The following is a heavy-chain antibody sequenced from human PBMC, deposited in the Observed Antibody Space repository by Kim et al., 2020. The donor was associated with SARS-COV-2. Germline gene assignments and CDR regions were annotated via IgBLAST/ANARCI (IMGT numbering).Heavy chain of an antibody. J-gene: IGHJ4*02. CDR3: ARDGLVWSGNQVYFDY. CDR1: GFTFSSYS. V-gene: IGHV3-21*01. D-gene: IGHD3-3*01. Sequence: GGSLRLSCAASGFTFSSYSMNWVRQAPGKGLEWVSSISSSSSYIYYADSVKGRFTISRDNAKNSLYLQMNSLRAEDTAVYYCARDGLVWSGNQVYFDYWGQGTLVTVSS. CDR2: ISSSSSYI.